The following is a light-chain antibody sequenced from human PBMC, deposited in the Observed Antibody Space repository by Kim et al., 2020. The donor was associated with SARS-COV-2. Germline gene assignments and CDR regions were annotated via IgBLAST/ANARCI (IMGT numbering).Light chain of an antibody. V-gene: IGLV1-44*01. J-gene: IGLJ2*01. CDR3: AAWDDSLNGQVV. CDR2: SDK. CDR1: SSNIGSNT. Sequence: QRVTISCSGISSNIGSNTVNWYQHLSGTAPKLLIYSDKQRPSGVPARFSGSKSGTSAFLAISGLQSADEADYYCAAWDDSLNGQVVFGGGTQLTVL.